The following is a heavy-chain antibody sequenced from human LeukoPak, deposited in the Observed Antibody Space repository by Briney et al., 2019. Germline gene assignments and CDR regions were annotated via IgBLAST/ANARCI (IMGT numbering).Heavy chain of an antibody. CDR1: GGSLSSSSYY. J-gene: IGHJ4*02. D-gene: IGHD6-19*01. CDR3: ASRSYTSGWTY. Sequence: SETLALTCTVSGGSLSSSSYYWGWIRQPPGKGLEWIGSIYYSGSTYYNPSLKSRVTISADTSKNQFSLKLSSVTVADTAVYYCASRSYTSGWTYWGQGTLVTVSS. V-gene: IGHV4-39*01. CDR2: IYYSGST.